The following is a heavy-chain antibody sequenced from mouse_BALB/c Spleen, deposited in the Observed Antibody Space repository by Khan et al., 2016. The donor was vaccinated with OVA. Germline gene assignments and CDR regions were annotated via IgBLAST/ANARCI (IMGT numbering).Heavy chain of an antibody. Sequence: QVQLQQSGAELVRPGVSVKLSCKGSGYTFTDYAINWMKQSHAKSLEWIGVISTYCGDADYNQKFKGKATMTVDTSSSTAYMELASLSSEDSAVYYCASGSGNSRMAYWGQGTRVTVSA. CDR2: ISTYCGDA. V-gene: IGHV1S137*01. CDR3: ASGSGNSRMAY. D-gene: IGHD1-3*01. CDR1: GYTFTDYA. J-gene: IGHJ3*01.